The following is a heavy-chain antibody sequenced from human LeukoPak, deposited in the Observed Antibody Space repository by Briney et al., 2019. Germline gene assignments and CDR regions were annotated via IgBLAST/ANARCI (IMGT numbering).Heavy chain of an antibody. CDR3: AKDGIRSGSFYYFDF. Sequence: ERSLRLSCAASGFTFSSYGMHWVRQAPGKGLKWVAIISYDGSNKYYADSVKGRFTISRDNSKNTLYLQMNSLRAEDTAVYYCAKDGIRSGSFYYFDFWGQGTLVTVSS. CDR2: ISYDGSNK. CDR1: GFTFSSYG. D-gene: IGHD1-26*01. J-gene: IGHJ4*02. V-gene: IGHV3-30*18.